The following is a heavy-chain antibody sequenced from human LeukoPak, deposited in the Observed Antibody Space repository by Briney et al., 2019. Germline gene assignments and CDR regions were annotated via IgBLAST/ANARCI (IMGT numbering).Heavy chain of an antibody. Sequence: GASVKVSCKASGYTFTTYGISWVRQAPGQGLEWMGWINAYSGNTDYTQNLQGRLTMATDTSTTTAYMELRSLRSDDTAVYYCVFGECSSTSWYPRRDHWGQGTLVTVSS. D-gene: IGHD2-2*01. CDR1: GYTFTTYG. V-gene: IGHV1-18*01. CDR3: VFGECSSTSWYPRRDH. J-gene: IGHJ4*02. CDR2: INAYSGNT.